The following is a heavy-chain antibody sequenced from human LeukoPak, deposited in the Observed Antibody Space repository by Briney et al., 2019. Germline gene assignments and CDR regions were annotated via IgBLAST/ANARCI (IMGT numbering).Heavy chain of an antibody. CDR1: GFTFSSYG. Sequence: GGSLRLSCAASGFTFSSYGIHWVRQAPGKGLEWVTFIQYDGSDKYADSVKGRFTISRDNSKNVLYLQMNSLRAEDAALYYCAKSSSRLDTSSFEYWGQGTLVTVSS. D-gene: IGHD5-18*01. J-gene: IGHJ4*02. V-gene: IGHV3-30*02. CDR2: IQYDGSDK. CDR3: AKSSSRLDTSSFEY.